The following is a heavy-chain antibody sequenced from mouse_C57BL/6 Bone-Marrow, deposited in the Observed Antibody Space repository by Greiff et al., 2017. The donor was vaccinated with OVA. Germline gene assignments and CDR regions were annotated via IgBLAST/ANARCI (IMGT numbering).Heavy chain of an antibody. CDR3: ARAAYYSNRFAY. CDR2: IDPSDSYT. CDR1: GYTFTSYW. V-gene: IGHV1-50*01. D-gene: IGHD2-5*01. J-gene: IGHJ3*01. Sequence: QVQLQQPGAELVKPGASVKLSCKASGYTFTSYWMQWVKQRPGQGLEWIGEIDPSDSYTNYNQKFKGKATLTVDTSSSTAYMQLSSLTSEDSAVYYCARAAYYSNRFAYWGQGTLVTVSA.